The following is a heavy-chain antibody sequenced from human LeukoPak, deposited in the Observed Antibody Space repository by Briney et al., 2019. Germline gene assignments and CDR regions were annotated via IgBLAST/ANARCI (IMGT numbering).Heavy chain of an antibody. CDR3: ARGMAFVD. CDR2: INHSGST. J-gene: IGHJ4*02. Sequence: SETLSLTCGVYGGSFSGYFWSWIRQPPGKGLEWIGEINHSGSTNYNPSLKSRVTISIDTSKNQFSLKLSSVTAADTAVYCCARGMAFVDWGQGTLVTVSS. V-gene: IGHV4-34*01. D-gene: IGHD2-21*01. CDR1: GGSFSGYF.